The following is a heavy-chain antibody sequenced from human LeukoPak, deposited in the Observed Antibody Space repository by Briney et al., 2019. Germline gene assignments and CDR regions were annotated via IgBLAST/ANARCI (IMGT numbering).Heavy chain of an antibody. D-gene: IGHD2-8*01. CDR3: AAPYCTNGVCSWDTNGMDV. Sequence: SVKVSCKASGGTFISYAISWVRQAPGQGLEWMGRIIPILGIANYAQKFQGRVTITADKSTSTAYMELSSLRSEDTAVYYCAAPYCTNGVCSWDTNGMDVWGQGTTVTVSS. CDR1: GGTFISYA. V-gene: IGHV1-69*04. CDR2: IIPILGIA. J-gene: IGHJ6*02.